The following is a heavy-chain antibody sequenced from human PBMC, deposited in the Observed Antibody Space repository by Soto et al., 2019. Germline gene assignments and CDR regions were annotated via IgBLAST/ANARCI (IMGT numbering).Heavy chain of an antibody. CDR3: AKDRTYCTNGVCYPTNWFDP. V-gene: IGHV3-30-3*01. CDR1: GFIFSSYT. D-gene: IGHD2-8*01. J-gene: IGHJ5*02. CDR2: ITYDGSNQ. Sequence: GGSLRLSCAASGFIFSSYTMHWVRQAPGKGLEWVGVITYDGSNQYYADSVKGRFTISRDNSRNMLYLQMNSLRAEDTAVYYCAKDRTYCTNGVCYPTNWFDPWGQGALVTVSS.